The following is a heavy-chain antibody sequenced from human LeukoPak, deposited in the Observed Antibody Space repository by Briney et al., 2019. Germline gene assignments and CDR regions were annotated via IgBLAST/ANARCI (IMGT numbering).Heavy chain of an antibody. CDR3: ARGTRSPDS. CDR1: GFTFSSYA. D-gene: IGHD1-14*01. V-gene: IGHV3-30-3*01. CDR2: ISYDGSNK. J-gene: IGHJ4*02. Sequence: GRSLRLSCAASGFTFSSYAMHWVRQAPGKGLEWVAVISYDGSNKYYADSVKGRFTISRDNAKNSLYLEVNSLRAEDTAVYYCARGTRSPDSWGQGTLVTVSS.